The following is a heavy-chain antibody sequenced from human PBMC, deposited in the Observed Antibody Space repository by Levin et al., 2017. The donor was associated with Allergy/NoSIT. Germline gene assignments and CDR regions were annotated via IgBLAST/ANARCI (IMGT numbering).Heavy chain of an antibody. CDR2: ISWNSDNI. V-gene: IGHV3-9*01. CDR1: GFSFDDYA. D-gene: IGHD3-22*01. Sequence: SLKISCTASGFSFDDYAMHWVRQAPGKGLEWVSGISWNSDNIAYADSVKGRFTISRDNAKNSLYLQMNNLRTEDTALYYCAKGKFEDSNLFYFNLWGQGTLVTVSS. J-gene: IGHJ4*02. CDR3: AKGKFEDSNLFYFNL.